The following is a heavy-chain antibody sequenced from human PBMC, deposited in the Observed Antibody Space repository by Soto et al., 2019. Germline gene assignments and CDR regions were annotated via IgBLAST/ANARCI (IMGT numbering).Heavy chain of an antibody. Sequence: GGSLRLSCAASGFTLSDHYIDWVRQAPGRGLEWVGRSRDKPSGYTTQYAASVRGRFTTSREDSKNSVYLQMDSLRAEDTAVYYCARDSGYGSGASVNHYLDDWGHGTLVTVSS. CDR1: GFTLSDHY. CDR3: ARDSGYGSGASVNHYLDD. D-gene: IGHD3-10*01. CDR2: SRDKPSGYTT. V-gene: IGHV3-72*01. J-gene: IGHJ4*01.